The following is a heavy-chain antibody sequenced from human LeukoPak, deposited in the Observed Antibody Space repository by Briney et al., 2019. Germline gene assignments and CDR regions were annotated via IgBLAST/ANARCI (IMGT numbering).Heavy chain of an antibody. CDR1: GFTFSSYE. Sequence: PGGSLRLSCAASGFTFSSYEMNWVRQAPGKGLEWVSYISSSGSTIYYADSVKGRFTISRDNAKNSLYLQMNSLRAEDTAVYYCAREVRDGGYSPLFDYWGQGTLVTVSS. CDR2: ISSSGSTI. CDR3: AREVRDGGYSPLFDY. D-gene: IGHD5-18*01. J-gene: IGHJ4*02. V-gene: IGHV3-48*03.